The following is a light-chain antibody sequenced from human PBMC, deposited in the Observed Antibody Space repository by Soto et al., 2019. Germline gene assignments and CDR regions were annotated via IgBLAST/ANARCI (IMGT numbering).Light chain of an antibody. J-gene: IGKJ1*01. V-gene: IGKV1-5*01. CDR1: QSISSW. Sequence: DIQMTQSPSTLSASVGDRVTITCRASQSISSWLAWYQQKPGKAPKLLIYDASSLESGVPSRFSGSGSGTEFTLTSSSLQPDDFATYYCQQYKSYSWTCGEGTEVEI. CDR2: DAS. CDR3: QQYKSYSWT.